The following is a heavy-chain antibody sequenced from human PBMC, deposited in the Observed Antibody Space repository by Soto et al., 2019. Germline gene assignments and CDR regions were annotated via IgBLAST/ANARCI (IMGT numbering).Heavy chain of an antibody. D-gene: IGHD6-6*01. CDR1: GFTFSSYG. V-gene: IGHV3-33*01. Sequence: GGSLRLSCAASGFTFSSYGMHWVRQAPGKGLEWVAVIWYDGSNKYYADSVKGRFTISRDNSKNTLYLQMNSLRAEDTAVYYCARIADSYGSSPYYYYGMDVWGQGTTVTVSS. CDR2: IWYDGSNK. J-gene: IGHJ6*02. CDR3: ARIADSYGSSPYYYYGMDV.